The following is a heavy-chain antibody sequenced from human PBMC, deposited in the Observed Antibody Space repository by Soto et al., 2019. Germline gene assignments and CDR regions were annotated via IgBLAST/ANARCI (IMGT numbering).Heavy chain of an antibody. Sequence: QVQLQESGPGLVKPSQTLSLTCTVSGGSISSGGYYWSWIRQHPGKGLEWIGYIYYSGSTYYNPSLKSRVTISVDTSKNLFSLKLSSVTAADTAVYYCARDSCGMGVVVTATANAFDIWGQGTMVTVSS. J-gene: IGHJ3*02. CDR2: IYYSGST. CDR1: GGSISSGGYY. CDR3: ARDSCGMGVVVTATANAFDI. D-gene: IGHD2-21*02. V-gene: IGHV4-31*03.